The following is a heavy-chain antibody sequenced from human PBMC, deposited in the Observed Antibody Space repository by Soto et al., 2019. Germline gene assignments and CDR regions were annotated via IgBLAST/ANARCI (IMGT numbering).Heavy chain of an antibody. J-gene: IGHJ5*02. CDR3: ARDQGYCSGGSCYSNWFDP. Sequence: QVQLVQSGAEVKKPGSSVKVSCKASGGTFSSYAISWVRQAPGQGREWMGGIIPIFGTANYAQKFQGRVTITADESTSTAYMELSSLRSEDTAVYYCARDQGYCSGGSCYSNWFDPWGQGTLVTVSS. V-gene: IGHV1-69*01. D-gene: IGHD2-15*01. CDR2: IIPIFGTA. CDR1: GGTFSSYA.